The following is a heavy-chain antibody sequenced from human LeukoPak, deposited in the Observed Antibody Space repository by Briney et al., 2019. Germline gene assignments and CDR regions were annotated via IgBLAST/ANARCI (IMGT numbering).Heavy chain of an antibody. CDR2: ISYGGSNK. J-gene: IGHJ4*02. CDR1: GFTFSSYA. V-gene: IGHV3-30-3*01. Sequence: GGSLRLSCAASGFTFSSYAMHWVRQAPGKGLEWVAVISYGGSNKYYADSVKGRFTISRDNSKNTLYLQMNSLRAEDTAVYYCARGGDYWGQGTLVTVSS. CDR3: ARGGDY.